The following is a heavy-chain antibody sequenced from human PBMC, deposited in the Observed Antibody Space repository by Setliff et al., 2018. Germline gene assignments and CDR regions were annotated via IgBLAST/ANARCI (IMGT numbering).Heavy chain of an antibody. CDR2: INHSGST. Sequence: SETLSLTCTVSGASITNINYYWGWVRQPPGKGLEWIGEINHSGSTNYNPSLKSRVTISVDTSKNQFSLKLSSVTAADTAVYYCARKRSSSSWYGDYFDYWGQGTLVTVSS. CDR1: GASITNINYY. V-gene: IGHV4-39*01. CDR3: ARKRSSSSWYGDYFDY. J-gene: IGHJ4*02. D-gene: IGHD6-13*01.